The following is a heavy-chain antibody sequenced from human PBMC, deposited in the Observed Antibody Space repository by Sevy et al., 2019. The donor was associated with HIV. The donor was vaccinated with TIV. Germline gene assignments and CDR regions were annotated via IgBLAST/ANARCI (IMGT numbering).Heavy chain of an antibody. V-gene: IGHV3-23*01. CDR3: AREGCSKPHDY. J-gene: IGHJ4*02. CDR1: GFTFSKYS. CDR2: LSFACGRI. D-gene: IGHD2-2*01. Sequence: GGFLRLSCVASGFTFSKYSMSWVRQTPGKGLEWVSTLSFACGRINYADSVKGRFTMSRDDSRNTFYLQMDSLRADDTAIYYCAREGCSKPHDYWGQGTLVTVSS.